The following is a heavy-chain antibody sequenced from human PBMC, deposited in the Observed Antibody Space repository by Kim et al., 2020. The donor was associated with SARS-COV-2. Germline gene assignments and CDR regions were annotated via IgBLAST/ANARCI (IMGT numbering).Heavy chain of an antibody. Sequence: ASVKVSCKASGYTFTSYTLHWVRQAPGQGLEWMGWINVGYGNTRYLQKFQGRVTITRDTSASTAYMELSSLRSEDTAVYYCARDGTTRNGVNYFDFWGQG. CDR3: ARDGTTRNGVNYFDF. CDR1: GYTFTSYT. CDR2: INVGYGNT. J-gene: IGHJ4*02. D-gene: IGHD1-1*01. V-gene: IGHV1-3*01.